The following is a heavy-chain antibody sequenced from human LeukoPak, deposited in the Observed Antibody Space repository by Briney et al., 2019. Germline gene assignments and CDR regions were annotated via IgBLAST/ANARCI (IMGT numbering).Heavy chain of an antibody. CDR2: ISGSGGST. CDR1: GFTFSSYA. J-gene: IGHJ4*02. D-gene: IGHD6-19*01. V-gene: IGHV3-23*01. CDR3: ARDTAGNDY. Sequence: GGSLRLSCAASGFTFSSYAMSWVRQAPGKGLEWVSAISGSGGSTYYADSVKGRFTISRDNAKNSLYLQMSSLRDEDTAVYYCARDTAGNDYWGQGTLVTVSS.